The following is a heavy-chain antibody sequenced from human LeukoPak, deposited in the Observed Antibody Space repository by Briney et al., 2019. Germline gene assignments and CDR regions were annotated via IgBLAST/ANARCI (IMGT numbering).Heavy chain of an antibody. CDR2: ISSSSSYI. D-gene: IGHD3-10*01. CDR1: GFTFSGYS. J-gene: IGHJ4*02. V-gene: IGHV3-21*01. CDR3: AREGWLDGSGSFFFDY. Sequence: GGSLRLSCVVSGFTFSGYSMSWVRQAPGKGLEWVSSISSSSSYIYHADSVKGRFTISRDNAKNSLFLQMNSLRAEDTAVYYCAREGWLDGSGSFFFDYWGQGTVVTVSS.